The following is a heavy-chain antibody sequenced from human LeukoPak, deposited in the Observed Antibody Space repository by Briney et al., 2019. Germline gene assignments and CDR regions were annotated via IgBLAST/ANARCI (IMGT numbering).Heavy chain of an antibody. CDR2: IVVGSGNT. D-gene: IGHD2-2*01. V-gene: IGHV1-58*02. Sequence: GTSVKVSCKASGFTFTSSAMQWERQARGQRLEWIGWIVVGSGNTNYAQKFQERVTITRDMSTSTAYMELSSLRSEDTAVYYCAATVPLGYCSSTSCYNWFDPWGQGTLVTVSS. J-gene: IGHJ5*02. CDR1: GFTFTSSA. CDR3: AATVPLGYCSSTSCYNWFDP.